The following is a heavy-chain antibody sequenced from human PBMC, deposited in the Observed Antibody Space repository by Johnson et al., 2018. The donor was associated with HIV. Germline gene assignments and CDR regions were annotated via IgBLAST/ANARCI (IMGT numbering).Heavy chain of an antibody. D-gene: IGHD1-7*01. Sequence: VQLVESGGGLVQPGGSLRLSCAASGFTFSSYAMSWVRQAPWKGLEWVSVIYSGGSTYYADSVKGRFTISRDNAKNSLYLQMNSLRAEDTAVYYCATSLTGTRPFDIWGQGTMVTVSS. CDR2: IYSGGST. CDR3: ATSLTGTRPFDI. V-gene: IGHV3-66*01. CDR1: GFTFSSYA. J-gene: IGHJ3*02.